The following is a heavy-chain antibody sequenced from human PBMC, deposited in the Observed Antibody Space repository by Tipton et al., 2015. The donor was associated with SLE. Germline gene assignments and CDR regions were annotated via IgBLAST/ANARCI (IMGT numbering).Heavy chain of an antibody. CDR2: ISYDGSNK. D-gene: IGHD3-10*01. J-gene: IGHJ4*02. Sequence: SLRLSCAASGFTFSSYAMHWVRQAPGKGLEWVAVISYDGSNKYYADSVKGRFTISRDNSKNTLYLQMNSLRAEDTAVYYCARDPPMYYGSGYLDYWGQGTLVTVSS. V-gene: IGHV3-30-3*01. CDR3: ARDPPMYYGSGYLDY. CDR1: GFTFSSYA.